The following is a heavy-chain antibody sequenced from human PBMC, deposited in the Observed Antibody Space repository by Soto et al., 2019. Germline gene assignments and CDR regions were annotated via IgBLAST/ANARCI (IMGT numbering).Heavy chain of an antibody. V-gene: IGHV1-69*13. D-gene: IGHD2-21*02. CDR2: IIPIFGTA. CDR3: ARGDIVVVTAFNYYYGMDV. CDR1: GGTFSSYA. J-gene: IGHJ6*02. Sequence: GASVKVSCKASGGTFSSYAISWVRQAPGQGLEWMGGIIPIFGTANYAQKFQGRVTITADESTSTAYMELSSLRSEDTAVYYCARGDIVVVTAFNYYYGMDVWGQGTTVTVS.